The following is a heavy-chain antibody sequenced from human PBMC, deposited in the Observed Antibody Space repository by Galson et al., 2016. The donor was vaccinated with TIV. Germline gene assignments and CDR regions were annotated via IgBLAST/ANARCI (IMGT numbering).Heavy chain of an antibody. CDR2: IIPVFRTA. J-gene: IGHJ4*02. V-gene: IGHV1-69*13. CDR3: AQKFGATGGGYCFDY. CDR1: GGSFLSYH. Sequence: SVKVSCKASGGSFLSYHISWVRQAPGQGLEWVGGIIPVFRTANYAQKFQGRVTITADESTSTAYMEMSNLISEDTAVYYCAQKFGATGGGYCFDYWGQGTLVTVSS. D-gene: IGHD1-26*01.